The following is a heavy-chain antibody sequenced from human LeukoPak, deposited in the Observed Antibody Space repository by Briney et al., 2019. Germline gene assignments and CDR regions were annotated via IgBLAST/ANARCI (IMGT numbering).Heavy chain of an antibody. D-gene: IGHD4-17*01. CDR2: IIPIFGTA. Sequence: SVKVSCKASGGTFSSYAISWVRQAPGQGLEWMGGIIPIFGTAKYAQKFQGRVAITTDESTSTAYMELSSLRSEDTAVYYCARAVTTVTTDAFDIWGRGTMVTVSS. CDR1: GGTFSSYA. V-gene: IGHV1-69*05. CDR3: ARAVTTVTTDAFDI. J-gene: IGHJ3*02.